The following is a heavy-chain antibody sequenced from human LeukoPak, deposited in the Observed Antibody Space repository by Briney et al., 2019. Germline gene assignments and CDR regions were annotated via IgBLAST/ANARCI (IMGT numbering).Heavy chain of an antibody. CDR3: ATMIVVVITPGAEYFQH. D-gene: IGHD3-22*01. Sequence: SCKASGGTFSSYAMSWVRQAPGKGLEWVSAISGSGGSTYYADSVKGRFTISRDNSKNTLYLQMNSLRAEDTAVYYCATMIVVVITPGAEYFQHWGQGTLVTVSS. J-gene: IGHJ1*01. CDR1: GGTFSSYA. V-gene: IGHV3-23*01. CDR2: ISGSGGST.